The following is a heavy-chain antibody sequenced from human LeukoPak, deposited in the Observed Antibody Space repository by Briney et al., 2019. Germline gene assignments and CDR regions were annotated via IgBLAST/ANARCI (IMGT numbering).Heavy chain of an antibody. CDR3: GRDLPYLDTGLPRTRGGDAFDI. D-gene: IGHD5-18*01. CDR1: GFTVSSNY. Sequence: GGSLRLSCAASGFTVSSNYMGWVREAPGKGLGGVSDYYSGGNTYYADSVKGRFTISRDNSKNTRYLQMNSLRAEGKAVYYLGRDLPYLDTGLPRTRGGDAFDIWGQGTMVSVSS. CDR2: YYSGGNT. V-gene: IGHV3-66*02. J-gene: IGHJ3*02.